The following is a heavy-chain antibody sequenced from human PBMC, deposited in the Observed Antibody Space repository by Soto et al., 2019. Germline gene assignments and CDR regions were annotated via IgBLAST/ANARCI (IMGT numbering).Heavy chain of an antibody. CDR3: AKDPGRWLIYNWFDP. CDR1: GFTFSSYG. J-gene: IGHJ5*02. V-gene: IGHV3-30*18. D-gene: IGHD6-19*01. CDR2: ISHDGSNK. Sequence: GGSLRLSCAASGFTFSSYGMHWVRQAPGKGLEWVAVISHDGSNKYYADSVKGRFTISRDNSKNTLYLQMNSLRAEDTAVYYCAKDPGRWLIYNWFDPWGQGTLVTVSS.